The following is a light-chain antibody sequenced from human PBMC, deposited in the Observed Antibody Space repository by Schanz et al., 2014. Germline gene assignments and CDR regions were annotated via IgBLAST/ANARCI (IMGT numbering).Light chain of an antibody. CDR3: QQRSHWPT. CDR2: GAS. Sequence: DIVLTQSPATLSLSPGERATLSCRASQSIATAYLAWYQQRPGQAPRLLIHGASNRAAGIPDRFSGSGSGTDFTLTISSLEPEDFGVYYCQQRSHWPTFGQGTKLEIK. CDR1: QSIATAY. J-gene: IGKJ2*01. V-gene: IGKV3-11*01.